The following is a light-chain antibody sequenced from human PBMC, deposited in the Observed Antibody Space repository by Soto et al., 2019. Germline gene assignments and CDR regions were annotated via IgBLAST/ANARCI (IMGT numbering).Light chain of an antibody. Sequence: AIQMTQSPASVSASPGDRVTITCRASQSVSGYLAWYQQKPGGAPKLLIYSASTLQSGVPSRFSGSGFGTDFTLAISGLQSEDFANYYCHQYYSFPPWSFGQGTKVDIK. CDR2: SAS. J-gene: IGKJ1*01. CDR1: QSVSGY. CDR3: HQYYSFPPWS. V-gene: IGKV1-8*01.